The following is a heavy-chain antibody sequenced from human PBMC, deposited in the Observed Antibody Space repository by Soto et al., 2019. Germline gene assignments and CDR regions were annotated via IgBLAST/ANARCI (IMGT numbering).Heavy chain of an antibody. D-gene: IGHD3-3*01. Sequence: SETLSLTCAVYGGSFSDFHWSWIRQPPGKGLEWIGEIHHSGSTNYNPSLKSRVTISVDTSKNQFSLKLSSVTAADTAVYYCARGVLRFLEWLFPYYYYYMDVWGKGTTVTVSS. CDR1: GGSFSDFH. CDR2: IHHSGST. CDR3: ARGVLRFLEWLFPYYYYYMDV. J-gene: IGHJ6*03. V-gene: IGHV4-34*01.